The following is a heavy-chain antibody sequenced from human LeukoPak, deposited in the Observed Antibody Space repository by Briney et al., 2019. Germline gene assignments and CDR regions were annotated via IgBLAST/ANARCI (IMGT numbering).Heavy chain of an antibody. V-gene: IGHV3-53*05. CDR2: IYSGGIT. D-gene: IGHD3-16*01. CDR1: GFTVSSNY. Sequence: GGSLRLSCAASGFTVSSNYMNWVRRAPGKGLEWVSVIYSGGITYYADSVKGRFTISRDNSKNTLYLQMSSLRSEDTAVYYCARDLDGMDVWGQGTTVTVSS. CDR3: ARDLDGMDV. J-gene: IGHJ6*02.